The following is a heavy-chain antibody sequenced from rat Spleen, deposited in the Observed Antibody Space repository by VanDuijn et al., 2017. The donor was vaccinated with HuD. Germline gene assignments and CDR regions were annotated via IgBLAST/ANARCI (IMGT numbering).Heavy chain of an antibody. J-gene: IGHJ3*01. CDR3: ARSYGGYTSNWFPY. D-gene: IGHD1-11*01. CDR1: GFSLIRYN. Sequence: QVQLKESGPGLVQPSQTLSLTCTVSGFSLIRYNVHWVRQPPGEGLEWMGRMTYNGDTSYNSAPKSRLSISRDTSKSQVFLKMNSLQTDDTVIYFCARSYGGYTSNWFPYWGQGTLVTVSS. V-gene: IGHV2-63*01. CDR2: MTYNGDT.